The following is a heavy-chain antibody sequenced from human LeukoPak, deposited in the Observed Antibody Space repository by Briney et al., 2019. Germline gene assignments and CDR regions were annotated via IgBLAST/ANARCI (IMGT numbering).Heavy chain of an antibody. D-gene: IGHD3-22*01. CDR2: INGDGSTT. V-gene: IGHV3-74*01. CDR3: ATGNYYDSRGYYTFGY. J-gene: IGHJ1*01. Sequence: GGSLRLSCAASGFTFSKYWMHWVRQVPGKGLVWVSLINGDGSTTNYAVFVKGRFTISRDNAKNTLSLQVNSLRAEDTAVYYCATGNYYDSRGYYTFGYWGQGTLVTVSS. CDR1: GFTFSKYW.